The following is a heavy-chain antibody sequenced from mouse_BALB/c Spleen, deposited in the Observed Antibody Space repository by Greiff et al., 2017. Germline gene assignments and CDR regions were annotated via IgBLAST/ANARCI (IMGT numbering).Heavy chain of an antibody. CDR2: INPSSGYT. Sequence: QVQLQQSGAELARPGASVKMSCKASGYTFTSYTMHWVKQRPGQGLEWIGYINPSSGYTNYNQKFKDKATLTADKSSSTAYMQLSSLTSEDSAVYYCARGTLSTMITTRAMDYWGQGTSVTVSS. V-gene: IGHV1-4*01. D-gene: IGHD2-4*01. CDR3: ARGTLSTMITTRAMDY. J-gene: IGHJ4*01. CDR1: GYTFTSYT.